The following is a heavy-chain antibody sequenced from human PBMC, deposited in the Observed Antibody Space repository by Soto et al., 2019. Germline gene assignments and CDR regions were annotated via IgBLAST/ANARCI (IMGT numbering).Heavy chain of an antibody. Sequence: ASVKVSCKASGGTFSSYAISWVRQAPGQGLEWMGGIIPIFGTANYAQKFQGRVTITADESTSTAYMELSSLRSEDTAVYYCARDPRGYYPVYYFAYWGQGTLVIVSS. CDR1: GGTFSSYA. D-gene: IGHD3-22*01. CDR3: ARDPRGYYPVYYFAY. CDR2: IIPIFGTA. V-gene: IGHV1-69*13. J-gene: IGHJ4*02.